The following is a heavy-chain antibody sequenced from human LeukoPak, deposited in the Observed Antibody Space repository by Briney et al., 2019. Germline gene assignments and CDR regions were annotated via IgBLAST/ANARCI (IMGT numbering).Heavy chain of an antibody. J-gene: IGHJ5*02. CDR2: ISSGSSTI. CDR3: HPIFSVIP. Sequence: GGSLRLSCAASGFTFSSYSMNWVRQAPGKGLEWISFISSGSSTIYYADSVKGRFTISRDNAKNSLYLQMNSLTAEDTAVYYCHPIFSVIPWGQGTLVTVSS. V-gene: IGHV3-48*01. D-gene: IGHD5/OR15-5a*01. CDR1: GFTFSSYS.